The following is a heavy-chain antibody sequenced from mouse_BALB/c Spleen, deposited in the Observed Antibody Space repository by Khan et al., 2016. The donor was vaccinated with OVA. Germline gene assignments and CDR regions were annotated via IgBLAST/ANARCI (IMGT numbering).Heavy chain of an antibody. CDR1: GYTFTDYY. CDR3: ARRNYFGYTFAY. J-gene: IGHJ3*01. CDR2: ISPGSGDT. D-gene: IGHD1-2*01. Sequence: QLQQSGAELARPGASVKLSCKASGYTFTDYYINWVKQRTGQGPEWIGEISPGSGDTYYNERFKGKATLTADKSSSTAYMQLSSLTSEASAVYFCARRNYFGYTFAYWGQGTLVTVSA. V-gene: IGHV1-77*01.